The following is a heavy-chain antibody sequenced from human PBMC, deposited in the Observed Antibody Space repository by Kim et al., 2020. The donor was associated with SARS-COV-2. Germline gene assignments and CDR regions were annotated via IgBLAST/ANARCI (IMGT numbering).Heavy chain of an antibody. CDR2: IYANGRT. CDR3: ARREAGSNYFDY. Sequence: SATLSLTCTVSGGSINSYYWSWIRQPAGKGLEWIGRIYANGRTDYNPSLKSRVPMSMATSKNQVSLKLSAVTAADTAVYYCARREAGSNYFDYWGQGTLV. D-gene: IGHD1-26*01. CDR1: GGSINSYY. J-gene: IGHJ4*02. V-gene: IGHV4-4*07.